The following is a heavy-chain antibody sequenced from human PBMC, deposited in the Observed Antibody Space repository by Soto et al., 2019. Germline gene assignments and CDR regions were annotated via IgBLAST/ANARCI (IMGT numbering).Heavy chain of an antibody. CDR3: ARYSYNWNYRYYGMDV. CDR2: INPNSGGT. V-gene: IGHV1-2*04. CDR1: GYTFTVYY. J-gene: IGHJ6*02. D-gene: IGHD1-20*01. Sequence: ASVKVPCKASGYTFTVYYMHWVRQAPGQGLEWMGWINPNSGGTNYAQKFQGWVTMTRDTSISTAYMELSRLRSDDTAVYYCARYSYNWNYRYYGMDVWGQGTTVTVSS.